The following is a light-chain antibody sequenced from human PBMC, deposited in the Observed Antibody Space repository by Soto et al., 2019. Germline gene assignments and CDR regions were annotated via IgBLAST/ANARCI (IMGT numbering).Light chain of an antibody. CDR2: GAS. J-gene: IGKJ1*01. CDR3: QQYNNWPPWT. CDR1: QSVSSSY. V-gene: IGKV3-15*01. Sequence: EIVLTRSPGTLSLSPWERATLSCRASQSVSSSYLAWYQQKRGQAPRFLIYGASTRATGIPARFSGSGSGTEFTLTISSLQSEDFAVYYCQQYNNWPPWTFGQGTKVDTK.